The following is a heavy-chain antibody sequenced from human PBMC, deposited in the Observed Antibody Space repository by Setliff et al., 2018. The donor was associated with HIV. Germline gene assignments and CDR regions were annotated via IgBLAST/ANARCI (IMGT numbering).Heavy chain of an antibody. Sequence: SVKVSCKASGGPFSYYTFTWVRQAPGQGLEWLGRIVPLLGVPDYAQKFQGRVTFTADRSTSTAYMELSSLRSEDTAVYYCARDLGYCTNGACPLTAEGAFDIWGQGTMVTVSS. D-gene: IGHD2-8*01. CDR2: IVPLLGVP. CDR1: GGPFSYYT. V-gene: IGHV1-69*04. J-gene: IGHJ3*02. CDR3: ARDLGYCTNGACPLTAEGAFDI.